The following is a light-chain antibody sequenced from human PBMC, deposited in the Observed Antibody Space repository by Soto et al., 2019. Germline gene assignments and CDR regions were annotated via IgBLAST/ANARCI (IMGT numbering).Light chain of an antibody. Sequence: DIQLTQSPSTLSASVGDRVTITCRASQSINAWLAWYQQKPGKAPKLLIYDVSALDSGVPTRFSGSASGTEFPLTISSLDSDHFATYCCQQYHRYSTFGQGTRVDIK. CDR3: QQYHRYST. V-gene: IGKV1-5*01. CDR2: DVS. CDR1: QSINAW. J-gene: IGKJ1*01.